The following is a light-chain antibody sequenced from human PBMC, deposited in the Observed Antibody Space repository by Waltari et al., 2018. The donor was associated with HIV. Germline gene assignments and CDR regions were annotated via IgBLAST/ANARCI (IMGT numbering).Light chain of an antibody. J-gene: IGKJ4*01. V-gene: IGKV4-1*01. Sequence: DIVMTQSPESLAGSLGERATINCTSSRTVLYSSDNQNYLAWYLQRPGQSPRVLLFWASTRAFGVPNRFSGSGSGTDFSLTLSSLQADDVGIYYCQQYYTVPPTFGGGTKVEI. CDR1: RTVLYSSDNQNY. CDR3: QQYYTVPPT. CDR2: WAS.